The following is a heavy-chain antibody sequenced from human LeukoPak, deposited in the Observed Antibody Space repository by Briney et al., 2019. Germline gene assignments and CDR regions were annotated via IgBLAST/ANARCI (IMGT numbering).Heavy chain of an antibody. CDR3: AGDTRGFDY. D-gene: IGHD3-10*01. CDR2: IHYTGGT. CDR1: GGSISNYY. J-gene: IGHJ4*02. Sequence: PSETLSLTCSVSGGSISNYYWNWIRRPPGKGLEWIGCIHYTGGTNYNPSLMSRVTILIDTSKSQFSLKLSSVTAADTAVYYCAGDTRGFDYWGQGTLVTVSS. V-gene: IGHV4-59*01.